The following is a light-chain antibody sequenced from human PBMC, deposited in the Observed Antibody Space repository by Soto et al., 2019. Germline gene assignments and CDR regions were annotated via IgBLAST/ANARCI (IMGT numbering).Light chain of an antibody. CDR2: AAS. V-gene: IGKV1-27*01. J-gene: IGKJ1*01. CDR1: HGISNF. CDR3: QKYDSASWA. Sequence: DIQMTQSPSSLSASVGDRVSITCRASHGISNFLAWYQQKPGKLPELLIYAASALQSGVPSRFSGSGSGTYFTHTISSLQPEDVATYYCQKYDSASWAFGQGTKVDIK.